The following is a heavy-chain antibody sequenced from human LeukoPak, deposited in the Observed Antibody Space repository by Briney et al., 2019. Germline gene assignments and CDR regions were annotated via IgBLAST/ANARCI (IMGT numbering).Heavy chain of an antibody. D-gene: IGHD1-26*01. CDR3: ARAAVGAQVDF. J-gene: IGHJ4*02. Sequence: GGSLRLSCAASGFTLTGYWMHWVRQAPGRGLVWVSRINSDGSSTKYADSVKGRFTISRDNAKNTLYLQMNSLRAEDTGVYYCARAAVGAQVDFWGQGTLVAVSS. CDR1: GFTLTGYW. V-gene: IGHV3-74*03. CDR2: INSDGSST.